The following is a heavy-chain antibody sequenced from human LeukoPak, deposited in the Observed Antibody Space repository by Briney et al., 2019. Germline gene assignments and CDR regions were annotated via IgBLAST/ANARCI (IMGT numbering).Heavy chain of an antibody. J-gene: IGHJ4*02. V-gene: IGHV4-39*01. Sequence: PSETLSLTCTVSGGSISTSSYYWGRIRQPPGKGLEWIATIYFSGSTYYNPSLKSRVTISVDTSKNQFSLKLSSVTAADTAVYYCARHRVGTGGPGYFDYWGQGALVTVSS. CDR1: GGSISTSSYY. CDR2: IYFSGST. CDR3: ARHRVGTGGPGYFDY. D-gene: IGHD2-8*02.